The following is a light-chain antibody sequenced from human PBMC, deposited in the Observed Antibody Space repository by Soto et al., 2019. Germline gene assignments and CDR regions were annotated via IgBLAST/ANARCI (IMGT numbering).Light chain of an antibody. V-gene: IGKV1-33*01. CDR1: QDISNY. CDR3: QQYDNLPIT. CDR2: DAS. Sequence: DIQMTQSPSSLSASVGDRVTITCQASQDISNYLNWYQQKPGKAPKLLIYDASNLETGVPSRFSGSGSGTDFTFTISSLQPEDIATYDCQQYDNLPITVGQGTRLEL. J-gene: IGKJ5*01.